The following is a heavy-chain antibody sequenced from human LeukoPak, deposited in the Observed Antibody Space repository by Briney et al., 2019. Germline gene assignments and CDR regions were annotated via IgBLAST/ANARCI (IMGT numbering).Heavy chain of an antibody. V-gene: IGHV1-69*13. CDR1: GGTFSSYA. Sequence: SVKVSFKASGGTFSSYAISWVRQAPGQGLEWMGGIIPIFGTANYAQKFQGRVTITADESTSTAYMELSSLRSEDTAVYYCARALAGASDWFDPWGQGTLVTVSS. J-gene: IGHJ5*02. CDR2: IIPIFGTA. D-gene: IGHD4-17*01. CDR3: ARALAGASDWFDP.